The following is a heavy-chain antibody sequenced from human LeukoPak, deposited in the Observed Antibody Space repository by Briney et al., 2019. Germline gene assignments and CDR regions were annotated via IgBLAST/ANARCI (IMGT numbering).Heavy chain of an antibody. J-gene: IGHJ6*04. CDR2: IYYSGST. V-gene: IGHV4-61*01. CDR1: GGSVSSGSYY. D-gene: IGHD6-19*01. Sequence: SETLSLTCTVSGGSVSSGSYYWSWIRQPPGEGLEWIGYIYYSGSTNYNPSLKSRVTISVDTSKNQFSLKLSSVTAADTAVYYCARDMAGTPYYYGMDVWGKGTTVTVSS. CDR3: ARDMAGTPYYYGMDV.